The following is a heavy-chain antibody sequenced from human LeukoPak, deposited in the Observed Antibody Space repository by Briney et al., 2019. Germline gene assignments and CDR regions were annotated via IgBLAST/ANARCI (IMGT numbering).Heavy chain of an antibody. V-gene: IGHV4-61*05. CDR3: ARGYDIDV. CDR2: IYYTGTT. Sequence: SETLSLTCIVSGGSISSTTYYWGWIRQPPGKALEWIGYIYYTGTTKYNPSLKSRATISLDTSKNQFSLKLTSVTAADTALFFCARGYDIDVWGQGTTVTVSS. J-gene: IGHJ6*02. CDR1: GGSISSTTYY.